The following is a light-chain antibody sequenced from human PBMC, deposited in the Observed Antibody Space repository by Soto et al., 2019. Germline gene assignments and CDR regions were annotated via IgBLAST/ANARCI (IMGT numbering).Light chain of an antibody. CDR2: EVS. J-gene: IGLJ3*02. CDR1: SSDVGNNNH. CDR3: SSYTSNSTWV. Sequence: QSALTQPASVSGSPGQSIAISCSGTSSDVGNNNHVCWYQQNPGKAPKLMIFEVSNRPSGVSDRFSGSKSGNTASLTISGLQAEDEADYYCSSYTSNSTWVFGGGTKLTVL. V-gene: IGLV2-14*01.